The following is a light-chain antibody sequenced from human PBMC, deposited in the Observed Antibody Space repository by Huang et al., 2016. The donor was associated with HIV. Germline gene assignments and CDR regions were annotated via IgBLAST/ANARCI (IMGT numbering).Light chain of an antibody. V-gene: IGKV3-20*01. CDR1: QIVSSSY. J-gene: IGKJ2*01. CDR2: GAS. Sequence: IVLTQSPGTLSLSPGERATLSCRASQIVSSSYLAWYQQKPGQAPRILIYGASSRATGIPDRFSGSGSGTDFTLPSSRLEPEDFAVYYCQQYGRSLYTFGQGTKLEIK. CDR3: QQYGRSLYT.